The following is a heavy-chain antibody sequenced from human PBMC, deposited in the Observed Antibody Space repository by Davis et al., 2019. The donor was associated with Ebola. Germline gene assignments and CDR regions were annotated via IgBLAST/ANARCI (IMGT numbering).Heavy chain of an antibody. CDR2: INPNSGGT. CDR3: ARDLSRIAVAVYYFDY. CDR1: GYTFTGYY. J-gene: IGHJ4*02. D-gene: IGHD6-19*01. Sequence: ASVTVSCKASGYTFTGYYMHWVRQAPGQGLEWMGWINPNSGGTNYAQKFQGRVTMTRDTSASTAYMELSSLRSEDTAVYYCARDLSRIAVAVYYFDYWGQGTLVTVSS. V-gene: IGHV1-2*02.